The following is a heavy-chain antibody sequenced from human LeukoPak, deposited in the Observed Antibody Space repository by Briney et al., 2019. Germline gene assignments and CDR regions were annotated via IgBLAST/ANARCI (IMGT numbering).Heavy chain of an antibody. D-gene: IGHD3-9*01. V-gene: IGHV4-39*01. Sequence: PSETLSLTCTVSGGSIRSTNYYWGWIRQSPGKGLEWIGSIYSSGSTYHNPSLKSRVITSVDTSKNQFSLKLSSVTAADTAVYYCARQNDILTGDHKSNNWFDPWGQGTLVTVSS. CDR3: ARQNDILTGDHKSNNWFDP. CDR2: IYSSGST. J-gene: IGHJ5*02. CDR1: GGSIRSTNYY.